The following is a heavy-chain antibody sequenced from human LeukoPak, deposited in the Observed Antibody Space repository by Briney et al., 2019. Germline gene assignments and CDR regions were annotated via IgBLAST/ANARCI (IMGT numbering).Heavy chain of an antibody. J-gene: IGHJ4*02. D-gene: IGHD4/OR15-4a*01. CDR3: AADKKDKTMGPDY. CDR1: GFTFSSYG. Sequence: PGGSLRLSCAASGFTFSSYGMHWVRQAPGKGLEWVAVMSYDGSNKYYADSVKGRFTISRDNSKNTLYLQMNSLRVEDTAVYYCAADKKDKTMGPDYWGQGTLVTVSS. CDR2: MSYDGSNK. V-gene: IGHV3-30*03.